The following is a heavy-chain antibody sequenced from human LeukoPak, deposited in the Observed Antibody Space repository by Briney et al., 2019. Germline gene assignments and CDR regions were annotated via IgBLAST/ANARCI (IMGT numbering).Heavy chain of an antibody. V-gene: IGHV3-48*03. CDR1: GFTFSSYE. Sequence: GGSLRLSCAASGFTFSSYEMNWVRQAPGKGLEWVSYISSSGSTIYYADSVKGRFTISRDNAKNSLYLQMNSLRAEDTAVYYCASSRSYYYFDYWGQGTLVTVSS. D-gene: IGHD1-26*01. CDR2: ISSSGSTI. J-gene: IGHJ4*02. CDR3: ASSRSYYYFDY.